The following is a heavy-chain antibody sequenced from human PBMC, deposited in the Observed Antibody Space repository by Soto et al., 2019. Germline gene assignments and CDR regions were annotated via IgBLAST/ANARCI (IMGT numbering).Heavy chain of an antibody. D-gene: IGHD2-2*01. CDR3: VKDGGYCSISTCYAPRNHYFDS. Sequence: GGSLRLSCEASGFTFSDYWMSWVRQAPGKGPEWVANIKFDGSEKQYVDSVRGRFTISRDNSRSSLSLQMNSLRAGDTAVYYCVKDGGYCSISTCYAPRNHYFDSWGQGTLVTVSS. V-gene: IGHV3-7*03. CDR2: IKFDGSEK. CDR1: GFTFSDYW. J-gene: IGHJ4*02.